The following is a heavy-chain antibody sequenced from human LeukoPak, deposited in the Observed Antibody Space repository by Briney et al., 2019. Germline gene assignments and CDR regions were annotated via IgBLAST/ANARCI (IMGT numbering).Heavy chain of an antibody. V-gene: IGHV5-51*01. CDR2: IYPGDSDT. D-gene: IGHD1-7*01. Sequence: RGKPLKFSCKVPGYSLTTTWFGWVRKIPGKGLKWMGIIYPGDSDTRYSPSFQGQVTISADKSISTAYLQWSSLKASDTAMYYCARPTTRNYVGIWGQGTMVTVSS. CDR3: ARPTTRNYVGI. J-gene: IGHJ3*02. CDR1: GYSLTTTW.